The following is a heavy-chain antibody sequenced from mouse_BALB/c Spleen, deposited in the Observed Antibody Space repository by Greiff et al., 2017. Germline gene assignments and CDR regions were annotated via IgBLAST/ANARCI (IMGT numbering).Heavy chain of an antibody. J-gene: IGHJ4*01. D-gene: IGHD2-10*02. V-gene: IGHV1S22*01. Sequence: LQQPGSELVRPGASVKLSCKASGYTFTSYWMHWVKQRPGQGLEWIGNIYPGSGSTNYDEKFKSKATLTVDTSSSTAYMQLSSLTSEDSAVYYCTRGYGNYDYWGQGTSVTVSS. CDR1: GYTFTSYW. CDR3: TRGYGNYDY. CDR2: IYPGSGST.